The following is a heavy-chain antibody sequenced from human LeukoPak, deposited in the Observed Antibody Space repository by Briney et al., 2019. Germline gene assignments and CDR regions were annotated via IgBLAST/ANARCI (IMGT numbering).Heavy chain of an antibody. J-gene: IGHJ3*02. CDR3: ALRGDFWSGYRLDAFDI. D-gene: IGHD3-3*01. CDR1: GFTFSSYA. V-gene: IGHV3-23*01. CDR2: MSGSGGST. Sequence: GGSLRLSCAASGFTFSSYAMSWVRQAPGKGLEWVSAMSGSGGSTYYVDSVKGRFTISRDNSKNTLYLQMNSLRTEDTAVYYCALRGDFWSGYRLDAFDIWGQGTMVTVSS.